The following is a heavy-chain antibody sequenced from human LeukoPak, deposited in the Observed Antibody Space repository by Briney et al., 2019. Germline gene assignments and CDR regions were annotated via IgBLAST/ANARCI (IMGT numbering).Heavy chain of an antibody. J-gene: IGHJ4*02. D-gene: IGHD4-23*01. V-gene: IGHV3-48*01. CDR1: GFTFSSYS. CDR3: ARDFYGGSQERRTLNDY. CDR2: ISSSSKTI. Sequence: PGGSLRLSCAASGFTFSSYSMNWVRQAPGKGLEWLSYISSSSKTIYYEDSAKGRFTISRDNAKNSLYLQMNSLRAEDTAVYYCARDFYGGSQERRTLNDYWGQGTLVTVSS.